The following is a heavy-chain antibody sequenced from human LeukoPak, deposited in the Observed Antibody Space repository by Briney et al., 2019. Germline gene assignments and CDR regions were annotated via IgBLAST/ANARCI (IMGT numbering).Heavy chain of an antibody. CDR2: INSDGSST. J-gene: IGHJ4*02. Sequence: GESLRLSCAASGFTFSSYWMHWVRQAPGKGLVWVSRINSDGSSTSYADSVKGRFTISRDNDKNTLYLQMNSLRAEDTAVYYCARDTYDYVWGSYRLFDYWGQGALVTVSS. D-gene: IGHD3-16*02. V-gene: IGHV3-74*01. CDR3: ARDTYDYVWGSYRLFDY. CDR1: GFTFSSYW.